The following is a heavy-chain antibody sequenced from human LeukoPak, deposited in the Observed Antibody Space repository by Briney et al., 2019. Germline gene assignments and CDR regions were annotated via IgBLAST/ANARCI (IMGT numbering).Heavy chain of an antibody. D-gene: IGHD3-10*01. CDR1: GGSIRSSTDY. Sequence: SETLSLTCTVSGGSIRSSTDYWGWIRQPPGKELEWIGSIYYSGSTYYNPSLKSRVTMSVDTSKNQFSLKLSSVTAADTAVYYCARHRDRNIVPPMVRGVSPWFDPWGQGTLVTVSS. CDR3: ARHRDRNIVPPMVRGVSPWFDP. J-gene: IGHJ5*02. V-gene: IGHV4-39*01. CDR2: IYYSGST.